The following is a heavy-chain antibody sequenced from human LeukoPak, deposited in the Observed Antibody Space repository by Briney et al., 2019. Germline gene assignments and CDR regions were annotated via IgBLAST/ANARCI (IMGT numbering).Heavy chain of an antibody. CDR3: ARGITSGPRRYDVRNFDY. Sequence: GGSLRLTCAASGFTFSSYWMSWVCQAPGKGLEWVANINLDGSEKYYVDSVRGRFTISRDNAKNSLYLQMSSLRVEDTAVYHCARGITSGPRRYDVRNFDYWGQGTPVTVSS. V-gene: IGHV3-7*01. CDR2: INLDGSEK. J-gene: IGHJ4*02. D-gene: IGHD5-12*01. CDR1: GFTFSSYW.